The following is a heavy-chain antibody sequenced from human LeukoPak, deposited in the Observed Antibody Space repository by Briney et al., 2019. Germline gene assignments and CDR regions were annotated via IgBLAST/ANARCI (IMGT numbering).Heavy chain of an antibody. CDR3: AKALGGYDFDY. CDR2: LSGSGGST. Sequence: GGSLRLSCAASGFTFRSYGMSWVRQAPGKGLEWVSSLSGSGGSTYYADSVKGRFTISRDNSKNALFLHMNSLRAEDTAVYYCAKALGGYDFDYWGQGTLVTVSS. D-gene: IGHD3-16*01. V-gene: IGHV3-23*01. J-gene: IGHJ4*02. CDR1: GFTFRSYG.